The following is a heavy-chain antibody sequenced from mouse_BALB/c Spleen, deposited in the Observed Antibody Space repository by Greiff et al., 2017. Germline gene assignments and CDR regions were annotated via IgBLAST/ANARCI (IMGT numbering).Heavy chain of an antibody. CDR1: GYTFTSYW. J-gene: IGHJ2*01. V-gene: IGHV1-7*01. Sequence: QVQLKQSGAELAKPGASVKMSCKASGYTFTSYWMHWVKQRPGQGLEWIGYINPSTGYTEYNQKFKDKATLTEDKSSSTAYMELRSLTSEECAVYDWAGEEGYWGQGTTRTVSS. CDR2: INPSTGYT. CDR3: AGEEGY.